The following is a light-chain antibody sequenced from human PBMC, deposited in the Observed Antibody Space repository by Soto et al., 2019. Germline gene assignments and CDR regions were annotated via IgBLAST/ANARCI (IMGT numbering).Light chain of an antibody. J-gene: IGKJ5*01. CDR1: QSLSSSY. CDR2: GAF. CDR3: QHHETFIT. Sequence: EIVLMQSPGTPSLSPGGQATLSCMASQSLSSSYFSWYQHKPGQGPRLLFYGAFTRAAVIPDRCSGSGSGTDFTLTISRLEPEDFAVYYCQHHETFITFGQGTRLEIK. V-gene: IGKV3-20*01.